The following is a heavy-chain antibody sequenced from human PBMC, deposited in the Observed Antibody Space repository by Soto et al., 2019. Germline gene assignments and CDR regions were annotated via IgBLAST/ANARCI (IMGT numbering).Heavy chain of an antibody. D-gene: IGHD6-13*01. CDR1: GGSISSYF. Sequence: LSLTCTVSGGSISSYFYIWVRQPPGKGLGWIGSVYYTGTTDYNPSLKSRVTISVDTSKTQFSLNLRSVTAADTAVYYCARDLAAVPRAFDYWGRGTLVTVSS. CDR3: ARDLAAVPRAFDY. CDR2: VYYTGTT. V-gene: IGHV4-59*01. J-gene: IGHJ4*02.